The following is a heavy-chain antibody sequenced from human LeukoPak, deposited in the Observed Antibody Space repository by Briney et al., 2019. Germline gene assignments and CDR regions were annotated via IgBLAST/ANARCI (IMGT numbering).Heavy chain of an antibody. CDR1: GGPISSYH. V-gene: IGHV4-4*07. J-gene: IGHJ6*02. CDR3: ATNIEVAYYNYAMDV. Sequence: PSETLPLTCTVSGGPISSYHWSWFRQPAGKGLEFIGRMFPSGTINYSPSLKRRLTMSVDTSKNQLSLELRSVTAADTAVYYCATNIEVAYYNYAMDVWGQGTTVTVSS. D-gene: IGHD6-19*01. CDR2: MFPSGTI.